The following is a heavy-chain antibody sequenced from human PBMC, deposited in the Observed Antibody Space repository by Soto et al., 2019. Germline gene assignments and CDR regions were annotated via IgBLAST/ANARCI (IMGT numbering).Heavy chain of an antibody. J-gene: IGHJ5*02. CDR1: GYTFTSYG. CDR3: ARDLTMVRGVTSWFDP. D-gene: IGHD3-10*01. V-gene: IGHV1-18*01. CDR2: ISAYNGNT. Sequence: GASVKVSCKASGYTFTSYGISWVRRAPGQGLEWMGWISAYNGNTNYAQKLQGRVTMTTDTSTSTAYMELRSLRSDDTAVYYCARDLTMVRGVTSWFDPWGQGTLVTVSS.